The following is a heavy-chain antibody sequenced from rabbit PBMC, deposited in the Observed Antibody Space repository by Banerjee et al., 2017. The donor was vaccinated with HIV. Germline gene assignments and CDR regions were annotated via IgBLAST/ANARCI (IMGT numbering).Heavy chain of an antibody. V-gene: IGHV1S45*01. CDR3: ARDGYFDVNGYEYKL. J-gene: IGHJ4*01. Sequence: QEQLEESGGDLVKPGRSLALTCTASGFSFSDKYVMCWVRQAPGKGLEWIGCINTNSGNTVYASWAKGRFTISKTSSTTVPLQMTSLTAADTATYFCARDGYFDVNGYEYKLWGQGTLVTVS. CDR2: INTNSGNT. CDR1: GFSFSDKYV. D-gene: IGHD6-1*01.